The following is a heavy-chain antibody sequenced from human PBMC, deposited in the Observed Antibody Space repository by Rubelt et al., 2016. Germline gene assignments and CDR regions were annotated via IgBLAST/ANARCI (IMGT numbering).Heavy chain of an antibody. CDR3: VRDLGGHPPDGY. V-gene: IGHV3-48*02. CDR2: IRVSSGAI. CDR1: GFTFSDYS. Sequence: EVQLVESGGGVVQPGGSLRLSCVASGFTFSDYSMNWVRQAPGKGLKWISYIRVSSGAIYYAESVRGRFTVSRDDAKNSQYLQMNSLGDGGTATDYCVRDLGGHPPDGYWGQGTLVTVSS. D-gene: IGHD2-15*01. J-gene: IGHJ4*02.